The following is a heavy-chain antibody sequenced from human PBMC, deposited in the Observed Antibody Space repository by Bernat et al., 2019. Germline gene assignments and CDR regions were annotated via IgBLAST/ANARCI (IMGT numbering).Heavy chain of an antibody. J-gene: IGHJ6*02. D-gene: IGHD3-3*01. Sequence: QVQLVQSGAEVKKPGSSAKVSCKASGGTFSSYAISWVRQAPGQGLEWMGRIIPILGIANYAQKFQGRVTITADKSTNTAYMELSSLRSEDTAVYYCAGGSRYYDFWSGYPKDYGMDVWGQGTTVTVSS. CDR3: AGGSRYYDFWSGYPKDYGMDV. CDR2: IIPILGIA. V-gene: IGHV1-69*04. CDR1: GGTFSSYA.